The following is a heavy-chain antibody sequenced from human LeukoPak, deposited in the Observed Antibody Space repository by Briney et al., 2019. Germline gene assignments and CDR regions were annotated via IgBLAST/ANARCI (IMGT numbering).Heavy chain of an antibody. J-gene: IGHJ6*03. Sequence: GGSLRLSCAASGFTFSSYWMSWVRQAPGKGLEWVANIKQDGSEKYYVDSVKGRFTIFRDNAKNSVYLQMNSLRAEDTAVYYCARFGYSHGYGWGGGYYMDVWGKGTTVTVSS. CDR1: GFTFSSYW. V-gene: IGHV3-7*01. D-gene: IGHD5-18*01. CDR3: ARFGYSHGYGWGGGYYMDV. CDR2: IKQDGSEK.